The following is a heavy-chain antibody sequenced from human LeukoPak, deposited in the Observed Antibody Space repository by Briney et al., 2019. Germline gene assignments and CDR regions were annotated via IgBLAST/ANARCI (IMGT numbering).Heavy chain of an antibody. CDR3: AKRGTAMVTGYFDY. Sequence: GGSLRLSCAASGFTFSSYGMHWVRQAPGKGLEWVAFIRYDGSNKYYADSVKGRFTISGDNSKNTLYLQMNSLRAEDTAVYYCAKRGTAMVTGYFDYWGQGTLVTVSS. CDR2: IRYDGSNK. D-gene: IGHD5-18*01. V-gene: IGHV3-30*02. CDR1: GFTFSSYG. J-gene: IGHJ4*02.